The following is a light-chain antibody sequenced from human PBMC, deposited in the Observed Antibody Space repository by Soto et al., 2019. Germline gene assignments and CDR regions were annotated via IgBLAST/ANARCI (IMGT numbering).Light chain of an antibody. V-gene: IGLV2-8*01. Sequence: QSALTQPPSASGSPGQSVTISCTGTSSDVGGYNYVSWYQQHPGKAPKLMIYEVTKRPSGVPDRFSGSKSGNTASLTVSGLQAEDEADYYCSSHADSYNWVFGGGTKLTV. J-gene: IGLJ3*02. CDR1: SSDVGGYNY. CDR3: SSHADSYNWV. CDR2: EVT.